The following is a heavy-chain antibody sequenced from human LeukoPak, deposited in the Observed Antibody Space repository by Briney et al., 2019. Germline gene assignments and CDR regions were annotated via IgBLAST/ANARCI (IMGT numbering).Heavy chain of an antibody. V-gene: IGHV3-21*01. CDR2: ISSSSSYI. J-gene: IGHJ4*02. CDR3: ARAPIVGATYLDY. CDR1: GFTFSSYS. Sequence: PGGSLRLSCAASGFTFSSYSMNWVRQAPGKGLEWVSSISSSSSYIYYADSVKGRFTISRDNAKNSLYLQMNSLRAEDTAVYYCARAPIVGATYLDYWGKETLVTVSS. D-gene: IGHD1-26*01.